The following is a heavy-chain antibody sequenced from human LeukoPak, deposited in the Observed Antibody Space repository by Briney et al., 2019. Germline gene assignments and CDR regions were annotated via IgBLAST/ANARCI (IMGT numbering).Heavy chain of an antibody. CDR2: INWNGRIT. Sequence: GGSLRLSCAASGFTFDDYAMNWVRQVPGRGLEWVSGINWNGRITEYADSVKDRFTISRQSTKNSLYLYMNNLGGEDTALYFCARGSVQLWLRDTYYYMDVWGKGTTVTVFS. CDR3: ARGSVQLWLRDTYYYMDV. V-gene: IGHV3-20*04. CDR1: GFTFDDYA. D-gene: IGHD5-18*01. J-gene: IGHJ6*03.